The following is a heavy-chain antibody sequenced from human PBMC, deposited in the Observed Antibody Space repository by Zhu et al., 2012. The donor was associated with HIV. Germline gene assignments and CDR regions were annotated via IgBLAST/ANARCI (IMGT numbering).Heavy chain of an antibody. V-gene: IGHV4-38-2*02. Sequence: QVQLQESVPGSVKPSKTLSLTCSISGYSMRSGYYWGWIRQPPGKDLEWIGSIYHSGTTYYNPSLKSRVTILVDMSEKEFSLKLTSVTAADTAVYYCARGGYYYDSLGAFDLWAKGQRSPFF. J-gene: IGHJ3*01. CDR2: IYHSGTT. CDR3: ARGGYYYDSLGAFDL. D-gene: IGHD3-22*01. CDR1: GYSMRSGYY.